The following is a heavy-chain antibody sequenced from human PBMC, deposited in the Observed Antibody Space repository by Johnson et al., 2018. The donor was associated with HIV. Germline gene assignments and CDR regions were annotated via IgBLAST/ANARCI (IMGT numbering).Heavy chain of an antibody. CDR2: ISWDGGST. D-gene: IGHD2-2*01. J-gene: IGHJ3*02. V-gene: IGHV3-43*01. CDR1: GFTFDDYT. Sequence: VESGGVVVQPGGSLRLSCAASGFTFDDYTMHWVRQAPGKGLEWVSLISWDGGSTYYADSVKGRFTISRDTSKNSLYLQMNSLRAEDTAVSYCARDGVYCSSTSCFRHWASAFDIWGQGTMVTVSS. CDR3: ARDGVYCSSTSCFRHWASAFDI.